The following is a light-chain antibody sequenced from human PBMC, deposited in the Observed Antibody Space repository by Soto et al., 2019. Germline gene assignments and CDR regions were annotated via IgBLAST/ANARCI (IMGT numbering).Light chain of an antibody. V-gene: IGKV1-9*01. CDR3: QQLNSYPRT. CDR1: QGISSY. Sequence: DIPLTQSPSFLSASVGDRVTITCRASQGISSYLAWYQQKPGKAPKLLIYSASTLQSGVPSRFSGSGSGTGFTLTISSLQPEDFATYFCQQLNSYPRTFGPGTKVDIK. J-gene: IGKJ3*01. CDR2: SAS.